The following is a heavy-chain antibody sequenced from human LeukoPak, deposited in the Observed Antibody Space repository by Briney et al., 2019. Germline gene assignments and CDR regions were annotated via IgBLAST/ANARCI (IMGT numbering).Heavy chain of an antibody. D-gene: IGHD2-21*02. CDR3: ARGVSYRVVVTATDFDY. CDR2: ISGSGART. J-gene: IGHJ4*02. CDR1: GFTFSNYG. Sequence: TGGSLRLSCATSGFTFSNYGMSWVRQAPGKGLEWVSAISGSGARTYYADSVKGRFITSRDNSKNTLYLQMNSLRAEDTAVYYCARGVSYRVVVTATDFDYWGQGTLVTVSS. V-gene: IGHV3-23*01.